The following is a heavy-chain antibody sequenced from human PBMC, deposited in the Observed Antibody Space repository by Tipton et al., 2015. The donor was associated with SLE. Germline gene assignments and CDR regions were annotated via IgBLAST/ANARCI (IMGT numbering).Heavy chain of an antibody. CDR1: GFPFSTYT. Sequence: SLRLSCAASGFPFSTYTMNWVRQAPGKGLEWVSSISDRSSYIYYADSVKGRFTISRDNAKNSLYLQMNNLRAEDTAVYYCARDGAYCSSTSCPGPFYDYWGQGTLVTVSS. V-gene: IGHV3-21*01. CDR2: ISDRSSYI. D-gene: IGHD2-2*01. CDR3: ARDGAYCSSTSCPGPFYDY. J-gene: IGHJ4*02.